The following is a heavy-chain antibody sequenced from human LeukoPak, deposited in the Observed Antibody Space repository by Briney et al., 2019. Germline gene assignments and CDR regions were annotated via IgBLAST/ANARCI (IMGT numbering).Heavy chain of an antibody. V-gene: IGHV1-2*02. CDR1: GYTFTGYY. Sequence: ASVKVSCKASGYTFTGYYMHWVQQAPGQGLEWMGWINPNSGGTNYAQKFQGRVTMTRDTSISTAYMELSRLRSDDTAVYYCARGSFTGITMIVVVTTADYWGQGTLVTVSS. CDR3: ARGSFTGITMIVVVTTADY. CDR2: INPNSGGT. D-gene: IGHD3-22*01. J-gene: IGHJ4*02.